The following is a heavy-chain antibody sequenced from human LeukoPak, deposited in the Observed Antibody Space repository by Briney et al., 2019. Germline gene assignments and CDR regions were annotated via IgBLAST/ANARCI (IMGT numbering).Heavy chain of an antibody. Sequence: KPSETLSLTFTVSGGSISSYYWNWIRQPAGKGLEWIGRIYTSGSTNYNPSLKSRVTMSVHTSKNQFSLKLSSVTAADTAVYYCARGNPYSSGWSFDYWGQGTLVTVSS. CDR2: IYTSGST. D-gene: IGHD6-19*01. CDR3: ARGNPYSSGWSFDY. J-gene: IGHJ4*02. CDR1: GGSISSYY. V-gene: IGHV4-4*07.